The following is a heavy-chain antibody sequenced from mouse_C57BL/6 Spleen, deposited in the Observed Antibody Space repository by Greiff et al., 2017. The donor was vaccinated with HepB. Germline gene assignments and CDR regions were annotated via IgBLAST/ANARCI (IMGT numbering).Heavy chain of an antibody. J-gene: IGHJ1*03. CDR2: IDPNSGGT. V-gene: IGHV1-72*01. CDR3: ARSYYGSSYDWWYFDV. D-gene: IGHD1-1*01. Sequence: QVQLQQPGAELVKPGASVKLSCKASGYTFTSYWMHWVKQRPGRGLEWIGRIDPNSGGTKYNEKFKSKATLTVDKPSSTAYMQLSSLTSEDSAVYYCARSYYGSSYDWWYFDVWGTGTTVTVSS. CDR1: GYTFTSYW.